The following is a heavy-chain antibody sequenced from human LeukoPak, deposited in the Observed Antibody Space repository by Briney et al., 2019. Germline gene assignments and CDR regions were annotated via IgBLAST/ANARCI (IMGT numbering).Heavy chain of an antibody. J-gene: IGHJ4*02. CDR2: ITSSSSYI. Sequence: SGRSLRLSCAASGFTFSSYSMNWVRQAPGKGLEWVSSITSSSSYIYYADSVKGRFTISRDNAKNSLYLQMNSLRAEDTAIYYCARDRRSPCGYISDYWGQGTLVTVSS. CDR3: ARDRRSPCGYISDY. CDR1: GFTFSSYS. D-gene: IGHD5-12*01. V-gene: IGHV3-21*01.